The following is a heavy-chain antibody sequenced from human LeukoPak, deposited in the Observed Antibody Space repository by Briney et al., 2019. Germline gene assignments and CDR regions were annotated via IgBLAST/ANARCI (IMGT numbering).Heavy chain of an antibody. Sequence: GESLKISCKGSGYSFTSYWIGWVRQMPGKGLEWMGIIYPGDSDTRYSPSFQGQGTISAAKSISTAYLQWSSLKASDTAMYYCAKTKEKYYYASSGGAFDIWGQGTMVTVSS. D-gene: IGHD3-22*01. V-gene: IGHV5-51*01. CDR2: IYPGDSDT. CDR1: GYSFTSYW. J-gene: IGHJ3*02. CDR3: AKTKEKYYYASSGGAFDI.